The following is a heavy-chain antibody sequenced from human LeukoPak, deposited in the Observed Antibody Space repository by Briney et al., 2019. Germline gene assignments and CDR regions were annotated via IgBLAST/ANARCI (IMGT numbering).Heavy chain of an antibody. Sequence: GGSLRLSCAASGFTFSSYAMSWVRQAPGKGLEWVSAISGSGGSTYYADSVKGRFTISRDNSKNTLYLQMNSLRAEDTAVYYCAKDTITYYYDSSGYYIDWGQVTLVTVSS. D-gene: IGHD3-22*01. J-gene: IGHJ4*02. V-gene: IGHV3-23*01. CDR3: AKDTITYYYDSSGYYID. CDR1: GFTFSSYA. CDR2: ISGSGGST.